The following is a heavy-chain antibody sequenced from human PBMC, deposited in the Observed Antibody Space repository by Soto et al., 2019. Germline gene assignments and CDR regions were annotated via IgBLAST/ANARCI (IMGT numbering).Heavy chain of an antibody. D-gene: IGHD5-18*01. CDR3: GRCRTDSYAMDV. CDR2: ISPYNGRT. Sequence: QVHLVQSGSDVEKPGASVKVSCKASGYSFTSYGIGWVRQVPGQGPEWMGWISPYNGRTNYAQSVKGRVVMTTDISTNTVYLELRSLRSDDSAIYYCGRCRTDSYAMDVGGQGTTVTVSS. CDR1: GYSFTSYG. J-gene: IGHJ6*02. V-gene: IGHV1-18*01.